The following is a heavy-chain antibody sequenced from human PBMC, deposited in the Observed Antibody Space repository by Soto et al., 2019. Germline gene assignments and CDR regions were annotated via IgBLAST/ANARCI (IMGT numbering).Heavy chain of an antibody. J-gene: IGHJ4*02. V-gene: IGHV1-46*03. D-gene: IGHD4-17*01. CDR3: ARVQTPTVTTTFDY. Sequence: ASVKVSCKAIGYSFTGHYIHWVRQAPGQGLEWMGTIFPGGVNIAYAQKFQGRVTMTRDTSTSTVYMELSSLRSEDTAVYYCARVQTPTVTTTFDYWGQGTLVTVSS. CDR1: GYSFTGHY. CDR2: IFPGGVNI.